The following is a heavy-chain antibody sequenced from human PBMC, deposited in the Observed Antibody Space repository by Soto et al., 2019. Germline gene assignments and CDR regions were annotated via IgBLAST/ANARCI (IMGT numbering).Heavy chain of an antibody. CDR1: GYTFTSYG. Sequence: GASVKVSCEASGYTFTSYGISWVRQAPGQGLEWMGWISAYNGNTNCAQKLQGRVTMTTDTSTSTAYMELRSLRPDDTAVYYCARDSPISIAVAGSKGDYFDYWGQGTLVTVSS. J-gene: IGHJ4*02. CDR2: ISAYNGNT. D-gene: IGHD6-19*01. CDR3: ARDSPISIAVAGSKGDYFDY. V-gene: IGHV1-18*04.